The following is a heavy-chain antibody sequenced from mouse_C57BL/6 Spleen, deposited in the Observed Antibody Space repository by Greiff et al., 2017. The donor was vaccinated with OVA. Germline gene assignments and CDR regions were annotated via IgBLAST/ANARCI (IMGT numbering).Heavy chain of an antibody. Sequence: EVKVEESGEGLVKPGGSLKLSCAASGFTFSSYAMSWVRQTPEKRLEWVAYISSGGDYIYYADTVKGRFTISRDNARNTLYLQMSSLKSEDTAMYYCTRRDSNPWYFDVWGTGTTVTVSS. CDR3: TRRDSNPWYFDV. CDR2: ISSGGDYI. V-gene: IGHV5-9-1*02. D-gene: IGHD2-5*01. J-gene: IGHJ1*03. CDR1: GFTFSSYA.